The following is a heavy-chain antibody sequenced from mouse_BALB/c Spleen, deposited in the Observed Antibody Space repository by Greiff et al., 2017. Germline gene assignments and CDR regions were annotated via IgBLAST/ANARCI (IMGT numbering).Heavy chain of an antibody. CDR3: ARKGDYDYSFYFDD. CDR1: GFSLTSYG. V-gene: IGHV2-2*02. Sequence: QVQLKESGPGLVQPSQSLSITCTVSGFSLTSYGVHWVRQSPGKGLEWLGVIWSGGSTDYNAAFISRLSISKDNSKSQVFFKMNSLQANDTAIYYCARKGDYDYSFYFDDWGRGTTLTVSS. CDR2: IWSGGST. J-gene: IGHJ2*01. D-gene: IGHD2-4*01.